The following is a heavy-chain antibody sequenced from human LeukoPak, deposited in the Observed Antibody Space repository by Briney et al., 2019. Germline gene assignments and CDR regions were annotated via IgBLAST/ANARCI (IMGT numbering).Heavy chain of an antibody. CDR1: GFTFSSYG. CDR2: IRYDGSNK. CDR3: AKDYRFLEWLSHLDY. Sequence: GGSLRLSCAASGFTFSSYGMHWVRQAPGKGLEWVAFIRYDGSNKYYADSVKGRFTISRDNSKNTLYLQMNSLRAEDTAVYYCAKDYRFLEWLSHLDYWGQGTLVTVSS. D-gene: IGHD3-3*01. V-gene: IGHV3-30*02. J-gene: IGHJ4*02.